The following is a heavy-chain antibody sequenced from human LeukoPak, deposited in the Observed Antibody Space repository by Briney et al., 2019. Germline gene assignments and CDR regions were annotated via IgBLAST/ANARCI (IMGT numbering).Heavy chain of an antibody. CDR3: ARDERIYYGDYPGDY. CDR2: ISGGSGYI. J-gene: IGHJ4*02. D-gene: IGHD4-17*01. CDR1: GGSFSGYY. Sequence: PSETLSLTCAVYGGSFSGYYWSWIRQPPGKGLEWVSSISGGSGYIYYADSVRGRFTISRDDAKNSLYLQMNSLRAEDTAVYYCARDERIYYGDYPGDYWGQGTLVTVSS. V-gene: IGHV3-21*01.